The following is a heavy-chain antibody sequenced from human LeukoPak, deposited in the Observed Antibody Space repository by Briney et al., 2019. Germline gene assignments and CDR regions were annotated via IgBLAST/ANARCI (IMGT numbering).Heavy chain of an antibody. CDR2: IYYSGST. J-gene: IGHJ4*02. CDR1: GGSISSSSYY. Sequence: SETLSLTCTVSGGSISSSSYYWGWIRQPPGKGLEWIGCIYYSGSTYYNPSLKSRVTISVDTSKNQFSLKLSSVTAADTAVYYCARPPRGYSYEYYFDYWGQGTLVTVSS. CDR3: ARPPRGYSYEYYFDY. V-gene: IGHV4-39*01. D-gene: IGHD5-18*01.